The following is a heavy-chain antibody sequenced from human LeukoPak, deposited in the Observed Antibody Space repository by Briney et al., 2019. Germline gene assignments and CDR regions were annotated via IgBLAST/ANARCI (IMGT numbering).Heavy chain of an antibody. CDR1: GFTFGDYA. CDR3: TRDYYYYYYYYMDV. V-gene: IGHV3-49*04. CDR2: IRSKAYGGTT. J-gene: IGHJ6*03. Sequence: GGSLRLSCTASGFTFGDYAMSWVRQAPGKGLECVGFIRSKAYGGTTEYAASVKGRFTISRDDSKSIAYLQMNSLKTEDTAVYYCTRDYYYYYYYYMDVWGKGTTVTISS. D-gene: IGHD2-21*01.